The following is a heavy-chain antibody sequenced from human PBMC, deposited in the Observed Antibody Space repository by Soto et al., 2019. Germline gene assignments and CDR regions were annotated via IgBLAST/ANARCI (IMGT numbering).Heavy chain of an antibody. Sequence: SGSXAISCTVAVTCIISGGTGWCWMRQSPGKGREWMGNMYYDGSTNYNPSLKSRVSMSVDTSKNEISLTLTALTAADTAVYYCERRRHYSGHYYLDHWGPGTLVTVSS. V-gene: IGHV4-39*01. CDR2: MYYDGST. CDR3: ERRRHYSGHYYLDH. J-gene: IGHJ4*01. CDR1: VTCIISGGTG. D-gene: IGHD2-15*01.